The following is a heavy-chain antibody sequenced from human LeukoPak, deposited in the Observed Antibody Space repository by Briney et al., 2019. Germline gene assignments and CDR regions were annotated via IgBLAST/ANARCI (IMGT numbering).Heavy chain of an antibody. Sequence: GGSLRLSCAASGFTFRSYAMHGVRRAPGKGREGGGVISYDGSNKYYADSVKGRFTISRDNSKNTLYLQMNSLRAEDTAVYYCARAPVDVLRFLEWLSFDYWGQGTLVTVSS. D-gene: IGHD3-3*01. CDR2: ISYDGSNK. CDR1: GFTFRSYA. J-gene: IGHJ4*02. CDR3: ARAPVDVLRFLEWLSFDY. V-gene: IGHV3-30-3*01.